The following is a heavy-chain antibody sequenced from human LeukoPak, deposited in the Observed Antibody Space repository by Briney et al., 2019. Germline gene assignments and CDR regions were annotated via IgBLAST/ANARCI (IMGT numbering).Heavy chain of an antibody. D-gene: IGHD2-15*01. CDR2: INPNSGGT. J-gene: IGHJ6*02. V-gene: IGHV1-2*02. Sequence: ASVKVSCKASGYTXTGYYMHWVRQAPGQGLEWMAWINPNSGGTNYAQKFQGRVTMTRDTSISTAYMELSRLRSDHTAVYYCAREDIVVVVAATRGGYYGMDVWGQGTTVTVSS. CDR1: GYTXTGYY. CDR3: AREDIVVVVAATRGGYYGMDV.